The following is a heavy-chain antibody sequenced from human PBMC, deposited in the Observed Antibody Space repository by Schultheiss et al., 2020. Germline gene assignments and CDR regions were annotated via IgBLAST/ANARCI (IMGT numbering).Heavy chain of an antibody. J-gene: IGHJ4*02. D-gene: IGHD6-6*01. Sequence: GGSLRLSCAASGFTFDDYAMHWVRQAPGKGLEWVSGISWNSGSIGYADSVKGRFTISRDNAKNTLYLQMNSLRAEDTAVYYCARESIAARYYFDYWGQGTLGTVSA. CDR3: ARESIAARYYFDY. V-gene: IGHV3-9*01. CDR2: ISWNSGSI. CDR1: GFTFDDYA.